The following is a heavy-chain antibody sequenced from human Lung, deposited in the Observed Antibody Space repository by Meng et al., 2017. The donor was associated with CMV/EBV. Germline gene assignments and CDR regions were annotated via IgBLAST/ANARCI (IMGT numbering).Heavy chain of an antibody. V-gene: IGHV3-30-3*01. D-gene: IGHD4-23*01. CDR2: ISHDGSDK. Sequence: GGSLRLSCAASGFTFSSYAMHWVRQAPGKGLEEVAIISHDGSDKYFADSVKGRFTISRDNSKNTLYLQMNSLRAEDTALYFCATDYGADSGRPFDYWGHGXLVTVSS. J-gene: IGHJ4*01. CDR1: GFTFSSYA. CDR3: ATDYGADSGRPFDY.